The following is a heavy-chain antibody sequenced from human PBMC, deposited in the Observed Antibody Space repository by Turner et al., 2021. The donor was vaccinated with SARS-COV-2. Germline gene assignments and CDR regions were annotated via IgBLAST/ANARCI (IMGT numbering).Heavy chain of an antibody. Sequence: EVQLLESGGGLVQPGGSLRLSCAAYGFTFRSHGMNWVRQAPGRGLEWVSGIVANTDKTYYGDSVRGRFTISRDNSKDTLYLQMNSLRVEDTAIYYCAKDRSWIGFDVWGQGTTVTVSS. CDR1: GFTFRSHG. D-gene: IGHD3-10*01. CDR2: IVANTDKT. CDR3: AKDRSWIGFDV. J-gene: IGHJ6*02. V-gene: IGHV3-23*01.